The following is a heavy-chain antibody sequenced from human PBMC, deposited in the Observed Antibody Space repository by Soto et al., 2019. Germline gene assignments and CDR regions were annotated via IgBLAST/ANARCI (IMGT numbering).Heavy chain of an antibody. CDR2: IYYSGST. J-gene: IGHJ5*02. CDR3: ARDNYYGSGSP. D-gene: IGHD3-10*01. Sequence: PSETLSLTCTVSGASVSSGGYYWSWIRQPPGKGLEWIGYIYYSGSTNYNPSLKSRVTISVDTSKNQFSLKLRSVTAADTAVYYCARDNYYGSGSPWGQGTLVTVSS. CDR1: GASVSSGGYY. V-gene: IGHV4-61*08.